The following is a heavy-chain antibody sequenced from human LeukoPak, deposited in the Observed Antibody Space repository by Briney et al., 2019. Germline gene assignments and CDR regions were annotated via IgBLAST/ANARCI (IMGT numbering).Heavy chain of an antibody. D-gene: IGHD2/OR15-2a*01. Sequence: GGSLRLSCAASGFTFSSYAMSWVRQAPGKGLEWVSAISGSGGSTYYADSVKGRFTISRDNSKNTLYLQMNSLRAEDTAVYYCANDRVSFEYYYYMDVWGKGTTVTVSS. CDR2: ISGSGGST. V-gene: IGHV3-23*01. J-gene: IGHJ6*03. CDR1: GFTFSSYA. CDR3: ANDRVSFEYYYYMDV.